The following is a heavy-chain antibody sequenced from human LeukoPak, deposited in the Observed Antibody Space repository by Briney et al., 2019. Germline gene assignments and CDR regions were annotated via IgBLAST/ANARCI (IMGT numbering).Heavy chain of an antibody. CDR2: ITDSGGRT. CDR3: VVVTGTW. D-gene: IGHD2-21*02. Sequence: GGSLRLSCAASGFSFSTYPMTWVRRAPGKGLEWVSAITDSGGRTYYADSVKGRFTISRDNSKNTLYLQMNSLRAEDTAVYYCVVVTGTWWGQGTLVTVSS. V-gene: IGHV3-23*01. CDR1: GFSFSTYP. J-gene: IGHJ4*02.